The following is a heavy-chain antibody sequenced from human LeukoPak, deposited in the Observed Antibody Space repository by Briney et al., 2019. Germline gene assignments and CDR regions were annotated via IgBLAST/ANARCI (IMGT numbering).Heavy chain of an antibody. J-gene: IGHJ5*02. CDR3: ARGGNCSGGSCYSDRGWFDP. D-gene: IGHD2-15*01. CDR2: IYTSGST. CDR1: GGSISSGSYY. Sequence: SETLSLTCTVSGGSISSGSYYWSWIRQPAGKGLEWIGRIYTSGSTNYNPSLKSRVTISVDTSKNQFSLKLSSVTAADTAVYYCARGGNCSGGSCYSDRGWFDPWGQGTLVTVSS. V-gene: IGHV4-61*02.